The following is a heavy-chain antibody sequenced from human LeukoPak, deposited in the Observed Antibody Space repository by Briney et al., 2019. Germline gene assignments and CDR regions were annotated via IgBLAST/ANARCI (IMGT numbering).Heavy chain of an antibody. D-gene: IGHD6-19*01. J-gene: IGHJ4*02. CDR2: ISSSGNTV. V-gene: IGHV3-48*03. CDR1: GFTFSSYE. CDR3: ARGGAVAGLY. Sequence: PGGSLRLSCAVPGFTFSSYEMNWVRQAPGKGLEWVSYISSSGNTVYYPDSVKGRFTISRDNAKNSLYLQMNSLKGEDTAVNYCARGGAVAGLYWGQGTLVTVSS.